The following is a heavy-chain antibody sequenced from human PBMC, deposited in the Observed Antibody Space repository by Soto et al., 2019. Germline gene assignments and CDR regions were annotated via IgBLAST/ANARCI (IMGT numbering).Heavy chain of an antibody. CDR1: GYTFTSYG. CDR2: ISAYDGNT. D-gene: IGHD4-17*01. J-gene: IGHJ4*02. Sequence: ASVKVSCKASGYTFTSYGISWVRQAPGQGLEWMGWISAYDGNTNYAQKLQGRVTMTTDTSTSTAYVERRSLRSDATAVYFCARGKEGAYGDYSGGYHFDYWGQGTLVTVSS. V-gene: IGHV1-18*01. CDR3: ARGKEGAYGDYSGGYHFDY.